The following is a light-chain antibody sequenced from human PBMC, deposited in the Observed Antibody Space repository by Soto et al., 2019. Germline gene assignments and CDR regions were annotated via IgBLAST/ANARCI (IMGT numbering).Light chain of an antibody. Sequence: QSVLTQPRSVSGSPGQSVTISCTGTSSDVGGYKYVSWYQHHPGKAPKFIIYGVTNRPSGVSHRFSGSKSANTASLTISGLQAEDEADYYCTSYTSSSTHVFGTGTKLTVL. CDR2: GVT. CDR1: SSDVGGYKY. CDR3: TSYTSSSTHV. J-gene: IGLJ1*01. V-gene: IGLV2-14*01.